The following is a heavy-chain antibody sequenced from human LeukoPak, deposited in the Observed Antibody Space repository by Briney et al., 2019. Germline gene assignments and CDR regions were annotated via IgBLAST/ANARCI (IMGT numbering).Heavy chain of an antibody. V-gene: IGHV1-69*05. CDR3: ARGVENYELDV. J-gene: IGHJ6*04. CDR2: SNPIIGTV. Sequence: ASVKVSYKASGDTLNTYAINWVRQAPGQGLEWMGGSNPIIGTVNYAQKLQGRVTITTDESTNTAYMELSSLRFDDTAVYYCARGVENYELDVWGKGTTVIVSS. D-gene: IGHD1-7*01. CDR1: GDTLNTYA.